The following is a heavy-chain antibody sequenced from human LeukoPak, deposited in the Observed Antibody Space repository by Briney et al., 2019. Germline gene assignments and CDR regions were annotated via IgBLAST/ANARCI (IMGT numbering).Heavy chain of an antibody. CDR1: GFTFSSYG. Sequence: PGGSLRLSCAASGFTFSSYGMHWVRQAPGKGLEWVAFIRYDGSNKYYADSVKGRFTISRDNSKNTLYLQMNSLRAEDTAVYYCAKAHASGSYSAFDIWGQGTMVTVSS. J-gene: IGHJ3*02. D-gene: IGHD1-26*01. CDR3: AKAHASGSYSAFDI. CDR2: IRYDGSNK. V-gene: IGHV3-30*02.